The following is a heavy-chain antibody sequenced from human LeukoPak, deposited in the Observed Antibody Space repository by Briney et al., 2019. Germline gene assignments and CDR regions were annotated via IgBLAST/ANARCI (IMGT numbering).Heavy chain of an antibody. CDR3: ARRKLTVRGVIITFTRAPFDY. J-gene: IGHJ4*02. CDR1: GGSFSGYY. V-gene: IGHV4-34*01. Sequence: ASETLSLTCAVYGGSFSGYYWSWIRQPPGKGLEWIGEINHSGSTNYNPSLKSRVTISVDTSKNQFSLKLSSVTAADTAVYYCARRKLTVRGVIITFTRAPFDYWGQGTLVTVSS. D-gene: IGHD3-10*01. CDR2: INHSGST.